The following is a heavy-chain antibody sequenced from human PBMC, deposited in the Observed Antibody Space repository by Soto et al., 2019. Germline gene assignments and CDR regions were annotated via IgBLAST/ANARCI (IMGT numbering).Heavy chain of an antibody. V-gene: IGHV3-11*06. D-gene: IGHD3-22*01. Sequence: PGGSLRLSCAASGFTFSYYYMSWIRQSPGKGLEWVSYISSSSSYTNYADSVKGRFTISRDNAKNSLYLQMNSLRAEDTAVYYCARSVSHSSGYYYRGVRWFDPWGQGTLVTVSS. CDR1: GFTFSYYY. CDR3: ARSVSHSSGYYYRGVRWFDP. J-gene: IGHJ5*02. CDR2: ISSSSSYT.